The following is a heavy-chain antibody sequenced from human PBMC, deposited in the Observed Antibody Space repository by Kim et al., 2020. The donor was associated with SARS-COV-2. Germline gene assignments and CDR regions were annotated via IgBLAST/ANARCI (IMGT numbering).Heavy chain of an antibody. CDR1: GGSMSNFY. J-gene: IGHJ3*02. D-gene: IGHD3-22*01. CDR3: SRAARQVKSAFDI. Sequence: SETLSLTCTVSGGSMSNFYWTWIRQPPGKGLEWIGFVYYRGDTNYNPSLQSRLTISLDTSKNQFSLRLSYVTAADSAVYYCSRAARQVKSAFDIWGQGT. V-gene: IGHV4-59*13. CDR2: VYYRGDT.